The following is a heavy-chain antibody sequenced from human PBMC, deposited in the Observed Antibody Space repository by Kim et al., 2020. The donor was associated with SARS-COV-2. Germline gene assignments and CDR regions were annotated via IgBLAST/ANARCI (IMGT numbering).Heavy chain of an antibody. J-gene: IGHJ5*02. D-gene: IGHD5-18*01. Sequence: LSLTCAASGFTFSSYAMSWVRQAPGKGLEWVSAISGSGGSTYYADSVKGRFTISRDNSKNTLYLQMNSLRAEDTAVYYCAKNTLVWGNVDTAMVSDWFDPLGQGTLVTVSS. CDR1: GFTFSSYA. V-gene: IGHV3-23*01. CDR2: ISGSGGST. CDR3: AKNTLVWGNVDTAMVSDWFDP.